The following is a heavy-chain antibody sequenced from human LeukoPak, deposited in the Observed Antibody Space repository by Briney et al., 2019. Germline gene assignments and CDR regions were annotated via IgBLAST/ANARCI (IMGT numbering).Heavy chain of an antibody. V-gene: IGHV4-39*01. J-gene: IGHJ4*02. CDR2: IYYSGST. Sequence: SETLSLTCTVSGGSISSSSYYWGWIRQPPGKGLEWIGSIYYSGSTYYNPSLKSRVTISVDTSKNQFSLQLSSVTPEDTAVYYCSRVTQDTLGPTTGFDYWGQGTLVTVSS. CDR3: SRVTQDTLGPTTGFDY. CDR1: GGSISSSSYY. D-gene: IGHD1-26*01.